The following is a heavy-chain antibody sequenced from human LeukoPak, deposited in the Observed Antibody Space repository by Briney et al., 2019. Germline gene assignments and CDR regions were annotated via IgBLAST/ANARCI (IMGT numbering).Heavy chain of an antibody. J-gene: IGHJ4*02. Sequence: GGSLRLSCAASGFTFTNAWMSWVRQAPGKGLDWVGRSRSKTDGGTIDYAASAKGRFTISRDDSKNTLYLQINSLKSEDTAVYYCTTAGARGAPDYWGQGTLVTVSS. CDR2: SRSKTDGGTI. D-gene: IGHD1-26*01. CDR3: TTAGARGAPDY. V-gene: IGHV3-15*01. CDR1: GFTFTNAW.